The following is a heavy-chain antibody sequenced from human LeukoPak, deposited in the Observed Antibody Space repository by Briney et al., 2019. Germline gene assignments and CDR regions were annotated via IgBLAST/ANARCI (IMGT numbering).Heavy chain of an antibody. Sequence: PSETLSLTCAVYGGSFSGYYWSWIRQPPGKGLEWIGEINHSGSTNYNPSLKSRVTISVDTSKNQFSLKLSSVTAADTAVYYCARTYAGNSDYFDYWGQGALVTVSS. CDR3: ARTYAGNSDYFDY. D-gene: IGHD2-8*01. J-gene: IGHJ4*02. CDR2: INHSGST. CDR1: GGSFSGYY. V-gene: IGHV4-34*01.